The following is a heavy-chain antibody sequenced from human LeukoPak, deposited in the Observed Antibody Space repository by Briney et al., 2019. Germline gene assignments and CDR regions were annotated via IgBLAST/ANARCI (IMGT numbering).Heavy chain of an antibody. V-gene: IGHV4-34*01. Sequence: GSLRLSCAASGFTFSSYSMNWVRQPPGKGLEWIGEINHSGSTNYNPSLKSRVTISVDTSKNQFSLKLSSVTAADTAVYYCARAVLKTAGSYDYWGQGTLVTVSS. CDR2: INHSGST. D-gene: IGHD1-26*01. CDR3: ARAVLKTAGSYDY. J-gene: IGHJ4*02. CDR1: GFTFSSYS.